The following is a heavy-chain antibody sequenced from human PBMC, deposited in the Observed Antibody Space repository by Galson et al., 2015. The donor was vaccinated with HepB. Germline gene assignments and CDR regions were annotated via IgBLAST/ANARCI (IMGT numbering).Heavy chain of an antibody. J-gene: IGHJ4*02. Sequence: SLRLSCAASGFTFSSYAMHWVRQAPGKGLEYVSAISSNGGSTYYADSVKGRFTISRDNSKNTLYLQMGSLRAEDMAVYYCARAPERRYCGGDCYPDYWGQGTLVTVSS. D-gene: IGHD2-21*01. CDR2: ISSNGGST. V-gene: IGHV3-64*02. CDR3: ARAPERRYCGGDCYPDY. CDR1: GFTFSSYA.